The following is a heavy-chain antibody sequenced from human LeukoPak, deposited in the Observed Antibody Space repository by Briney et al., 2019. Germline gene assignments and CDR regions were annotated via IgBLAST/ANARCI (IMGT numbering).Heavy chain of an antibody. CDR2: INHSGST. D-gene: IGHD3-22*01. CDR3: ARHDITMIVVVRGPWFDP. Sequence: PSETLSLTCAVYGGSFSGYYWSWIRQPPGKGLEWIGEINHSGSTNYNPSLKSRVTISVDTSKNQFSLKLSSVTAADTAVYYCARHDITMIVVVRGPWFDPWGQGTLVTVSS. J-gene: IGHJ5*02. V-gene: IGHV4-34*01. CDR1: GGSFSGYY.